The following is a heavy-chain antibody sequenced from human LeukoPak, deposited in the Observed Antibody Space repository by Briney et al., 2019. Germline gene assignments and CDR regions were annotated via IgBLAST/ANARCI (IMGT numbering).Heavy chain of an antibody. Sequence: SETLSLTCAVYGGSFSGYYWSWIRQPPGKGLEWIGEINHSGSTNYNPSLKSRVTISVDTSKNQFSLKLSSVTAADTAVYYCARGPLQYYYDSSGYPLGYCYYMDVWGKGTTVTVSS. CDR2: INHSGST. J-gene: IGHJ6*03. D-gene: IGHD3-22*01. CDR1: GGSFSGYY. V-gene: IGHV4-34*01. CDR3: ARGPLQYYYDSSGYPLGYCYYMDV.